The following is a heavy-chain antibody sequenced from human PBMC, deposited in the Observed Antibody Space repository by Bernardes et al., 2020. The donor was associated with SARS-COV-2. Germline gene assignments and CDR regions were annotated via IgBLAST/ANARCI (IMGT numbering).Heavy chain of an antibody. CDR1: GFTFSTYC. J-gene: IGHJ6*02. Sequence: GGSLRLSCSASGFTFSTYCMPWVRPAPGQGLEWVASIFYDGSNFFYADSVKGRFTISRDNSKNTLYLQMNSLRGEDTAVYYCAKAPKDYYYYMDVWGQGTTVTVSS. CDR3: AKAPKDYYYYMDV. V-gene: IGHV3-30*02. CDR2: IFYDGSNF.